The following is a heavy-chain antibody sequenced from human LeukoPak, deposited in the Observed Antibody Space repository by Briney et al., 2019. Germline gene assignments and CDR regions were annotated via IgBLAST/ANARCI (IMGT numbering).Heavy chain of an antibody. V-gene: IGHV3-43*01. CDR3: AKEGFGKHFDY. Sequence: GGSLRLSCAASGFTFDDYTMHWVRHAPGKGLEWVSLISWDGGSTYYADSVKGRFTISRDNSKNSLYLQMNSLRTEDTALYYCAKEGFGKHFDYWGQGTLVTVSS. J-gene: IGHJ4*02. CDR1: GFTFDDYT. CDR2: ISWDGGST. D-gene: IGHD1-14*01.